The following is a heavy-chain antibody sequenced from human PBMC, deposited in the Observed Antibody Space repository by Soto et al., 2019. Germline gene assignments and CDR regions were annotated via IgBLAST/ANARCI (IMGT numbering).Heavy chain of an antibody. CDR2: IIPIFGTA. CDR1: GGTFSSYS. Sequence: SVNVSCKPSGGTFSSYSISWVRQAPGQGLEWMGGIIPIFGTANYAQKFQGRVTITADESTSTAYMELSSLRSEDTAVYYCARVVYNWMLDDAFDIWGQGTMVTVSS. CDR3: ARVVYNWMLDDAFDI. J-gene: IGHJ3*02. V-gene: IGHV1-69*13. D-gene: IGHD1-20*01.